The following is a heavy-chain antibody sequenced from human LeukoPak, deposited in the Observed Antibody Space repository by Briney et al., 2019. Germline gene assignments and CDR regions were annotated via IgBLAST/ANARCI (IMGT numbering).Heavy chain of an antibody. D-gene: IGHD6-13*01. CDR1: GFTFSTYW. Sequence: GGSLRLSCSASGFTFSTYWMSWVRQAPGKGLEWVAHINQDGGEKDYVDSVKGRFAISRDNAKNSLFLQINSLRAEDTAMYYCARASAGNDYWGQGTLVTVSS. CDR3: ARASAGNDY. CDR2: INQDGGEK. J-gene: IGHJ4*02. V-gene: IGHV3-7*01.